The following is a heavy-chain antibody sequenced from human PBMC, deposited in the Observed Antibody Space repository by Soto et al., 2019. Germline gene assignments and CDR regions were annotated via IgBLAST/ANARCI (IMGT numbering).Heavy chain of an antibody. Sequence: QVQLQESGPGLVKPSETLSLTCTVSGGSMSSGGHFWSWIRQHPGKGLEWVGYISSSGRTYYNPSLKSRLTMSIDTSKNQFSLTLRSVTAADTAVYFCARDIHITRVPNYYAMDVWGQGTTVTVSS. CDR1: GGSMSSGGHF. V-gene: IGHV4-31*03. D-gene: IGHD3-10*01. J-gene: IGHJ6*02. CDR2: ISSSGRT. CDR3: ARDIHITRVPNYYAMDV.